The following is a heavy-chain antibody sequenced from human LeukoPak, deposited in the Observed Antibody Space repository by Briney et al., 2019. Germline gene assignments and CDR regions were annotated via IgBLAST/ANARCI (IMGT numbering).Heavy chain of an antibody. J-gene: IGHJ4*02. CDR1: GGSFSGYY. V-gene: IGHV4-34*01. D-gene: IGHD3-22*01. CDR3: ARVGGLYDSGGYSDY. CDR2: INHSGST. Sequence: PSETLSLTCAVYGGSFSGYYWSWIRQPPGKGLEWIGEINHSGSTNYNPSLKSRVTISVDTSKNQFSLKLSSVTAADTAVYYCARVGGLYDSGGYSDYWGQGTLVTVSS.